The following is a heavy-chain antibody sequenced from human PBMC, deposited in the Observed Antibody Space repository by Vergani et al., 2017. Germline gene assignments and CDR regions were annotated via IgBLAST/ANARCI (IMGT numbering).Heavy chain of an antibody. CDR3: ARASSWYTFGFDY. Sequence: EVQLLESGGGLVQPGGSLRLSCAASGFTFSSYAMSWVRQAPGKGLEWVSSISSSSSYIYYADSVKGRFTISRDNAKNSLYLQMNSLRAEDTAVYYCARASSWYTFGFDYWGQGTLVTVSS. V-gene: IGHV3-21*01. CDR2: ISSSSSYI. CDR1: GFTFSSYA. D-gene: IGHD6-13*01. J-gene: IGHJ4*02.